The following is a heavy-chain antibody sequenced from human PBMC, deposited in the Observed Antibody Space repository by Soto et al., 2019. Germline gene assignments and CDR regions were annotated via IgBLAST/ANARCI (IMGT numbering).Heavy chain of an antibody. D-gene: IGHD6-13*01. Sequence: GASVKGSCKASGYTFTSYAMHWVRQAPGQRLEWMGWINAGNGNTKYSQRFQGRVTITRDTSASTAYMELSSLRSEDTAVYYCARDFFRHSSSWDPFDYWGQGTLVTVSS. CDR2: INAGNGNT. CDR1: GYTFTSYA. V-gene: IGHV1-3*01. CDR3: ARDFFRHSSSWDPFDY. J-gene: IGHJ4*02.